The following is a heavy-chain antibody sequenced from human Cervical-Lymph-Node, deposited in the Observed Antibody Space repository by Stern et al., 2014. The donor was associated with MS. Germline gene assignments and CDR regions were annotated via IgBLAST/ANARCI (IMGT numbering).Heavy chain of an antibody. D-gene: IGHD2-15*01. CDR1: GGTFSSSYA. CDR3: ARGVVSNRAAATQHNLFDP. Sequence: QVQLVQSGAEVKKPGSSVNVSCKASGGTFSSSYAITWMRQAPGQGLVWMGRLIPILGLPNYAQKFQGRVTITADTSTSTAYMELSSLRSEDTAVYYCARGVVSNRAAATQHNLFDPWGQGTLVTVSS. CDR2: LIPILGLP. V-gene: IGHV1-69*04. J-gene: IGHJ5*02.